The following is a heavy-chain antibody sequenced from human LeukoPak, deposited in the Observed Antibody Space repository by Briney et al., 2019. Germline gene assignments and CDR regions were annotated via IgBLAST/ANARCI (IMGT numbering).Heavy chain of an antibody. CDR3: ARDLGHDGNHFDY. Sequence: GGSLRLSCAASGFTFSTYTMNWVRQAPGKGLEWISYISGTSRTIYYADSVKGRFTVSRDNAKNSLYLQMNSLRAEDTAVYYCARDLGHDGNHFDYWGQGTPVSVSS. V-gene: IGHV3-48*01. D-gene: IGHD4-23*01. CDR1: GFTFSTYT. CDR2: ISGTSRTI. J-gene: IGHJ4*02.